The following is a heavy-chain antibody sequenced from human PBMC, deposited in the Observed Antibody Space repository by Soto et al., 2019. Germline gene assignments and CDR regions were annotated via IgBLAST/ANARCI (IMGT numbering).Heavy chain of an antibody. CDR3: AREVNYGENYYYSYMDV. CDR1: GFTVDDYG. D-gene: IGHD4-17*01. J-gene: IGHJ6*03. CDR2: INWNGGST. V-gene: IGHV3-20*01. Sequence: GGSLSLSWAACGFTVDDYGMSWVRQAPGKGLEWVSGINWNGGSTGYADSVKGRFTISRDNAKNSLYLQMNSLRAEDTALYHCAREVNYGENYYYSYMDVWGKGTTVPVYS.